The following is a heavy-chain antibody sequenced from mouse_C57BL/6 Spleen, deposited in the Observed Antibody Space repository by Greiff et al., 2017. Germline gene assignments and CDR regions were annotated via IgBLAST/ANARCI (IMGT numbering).Heavy chain of an antibody. V-gene: IGHV14-2*01. D-gene: IGHD1-1*02. CDR3: ARGVAFDY. Sequence: VHVKQSGAELVKPGASVKLSCTASGFNIKDYYMHWVKQRTEQGLEWIGRIDPAAGETKYAPKFQGKATITADTSSNTAYLQLSSLTSEDTAVYYCARGVAFDYWGQGTTLTVSS. J-gene: IGHJ2*01. CDR1: GFNIKDYY. CDR2: IDPAAGET.